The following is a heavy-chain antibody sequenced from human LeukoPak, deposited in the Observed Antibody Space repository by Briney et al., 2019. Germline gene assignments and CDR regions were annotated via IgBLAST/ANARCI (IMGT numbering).Heavy chain of an antibody. Sequence: ASVKVSCKASGYTFTSYYMHWVRQAPGQGLEWMGIINPSGGSTSYAQKFQGRVTMTRDMSTSTVYMELSSLRSEDTAVYYCARDGASRGSYYPGYFGYWGQGTLVTVSS. CDR2: INPSGGST. J-gene: IGHJ4*02. V-gene: IGHV1-46*01. CDR1: GYTFTSYY. CDR3: ARDGASRGSYYPGYFGY. D-gene: IGHD1-26*01.